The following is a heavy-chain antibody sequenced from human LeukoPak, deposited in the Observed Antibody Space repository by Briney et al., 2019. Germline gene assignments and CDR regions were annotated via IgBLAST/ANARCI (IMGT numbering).Heavy chain of an antibody. CDR1: GFTFSSYS. J-gene: IGHJ3*02. Sequence: GGSLRLSCEASGFTFSSYSMNWVRQAPGKGLEWVSSISSSSSYIYYADSVKGRFTISRDNAKNSLYLQMNSLRAEDTAVYYCARVGAIDAFDIWGQGTMVTVSS. CDR2: ISSSSSYI. D-gene: IGHD1-26*01. CDR3: ARVGAIDAFDI. V-gene: IGHV3-21*01.